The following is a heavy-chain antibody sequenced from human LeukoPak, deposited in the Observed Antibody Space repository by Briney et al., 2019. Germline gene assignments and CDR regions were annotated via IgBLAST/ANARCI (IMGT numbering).Heavy chain of an antibody. CDR1: GFTFSSYW. Sequence: GGSLRLSCAASGFTFSSYWMSWVRQAPGKGLEWVANIKQDGSEKYYVDSVKGRFTISRDNAKNSLYVQMNSLRAEDTAVYYCARDDDYYDSSGYYYDYFDYWGQGTLVTVSS. J-gene: IGHJ4*02. CDR3: ARDDDYYDSSGYYYDYFDY. CDR2: IKQDGSEK. D-gene: IGHD3-22*01. V-gene: IGHV3-7*01.